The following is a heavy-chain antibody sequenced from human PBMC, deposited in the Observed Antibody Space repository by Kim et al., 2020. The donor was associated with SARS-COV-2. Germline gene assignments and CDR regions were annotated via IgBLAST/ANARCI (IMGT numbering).Heavy chain of an antibody. CDR1: GGTFSSYT. CDR3: AITSMVRGDKLDY. D-gene: IGHD3-10*01. V-gene: IGHV1-69*02. Sequence: SVKVSCKASGGTFSSYTISCVRQAPGQGLEWMGRIIPILGIANYAQKFQGRVTITADKSTSTAYMELSSLRSEDMAVYYCAITSMVRGDKLDYWGQGTLVTVSS. J-gene: IGHJ4*02. CDR2: IIPILGIA.